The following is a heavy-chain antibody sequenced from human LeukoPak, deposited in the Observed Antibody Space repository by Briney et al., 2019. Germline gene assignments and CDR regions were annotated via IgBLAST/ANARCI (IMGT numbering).Heavy chain of an antibody. CDR3: AGDVYFAFDI. CDR2: ISTGSSAI. D-gene: IGHD5/OR15-5a*01. Sequence: PGGSLRLSCAASGFTFSTYSMNWVRQAPGKGLEWVSYISTGSSAIYYTDSVKGRFTISRDNAKNSLYLQMNSLRDEDTAVYYCAGDVYFAFDIWGQGTMVSVSS. CDR1: GFTFSTYS. J-gene: IGHJ3*02. V-gene: IGHV3-48*02.